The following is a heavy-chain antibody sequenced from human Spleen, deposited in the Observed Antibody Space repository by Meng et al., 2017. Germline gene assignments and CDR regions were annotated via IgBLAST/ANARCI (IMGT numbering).Heavy chain of an antibody. J-gene: IGHJ4*02. V-gene: IGHV3-15*01. CDR1: GFTFSSYA. D-gene: IGHD5-12*01. CDR3: SGHIDY. Sequence: GESLKISCAASGFTFSSYAMTWVRQVPGKRLEWVGRIKSKPDGETIDYAAPVKGRFTISRDDSKNTVYLQMKSLKTEDTAVYYCSGHIDYWGQGTLVTVSS. CDR2: IKSKPDGETI.